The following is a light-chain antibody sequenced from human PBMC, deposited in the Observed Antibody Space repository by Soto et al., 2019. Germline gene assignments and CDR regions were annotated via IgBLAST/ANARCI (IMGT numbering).Light chain of an antibody. CDR2: GAS. CDR1: HDISNY. J-gene: IGKJ3*01. Sequence: DIQMTQSPSSLSASVGDRVTITCQASHDISNYLNWYQHKPGKAPKLLIYGASNLETGVPSRFSGSGSGTDCTFTISSLQPEDIATYYCQYCDYLPLFGPGTTVDLK. V-gene: IGKV1-33*01. CDR3: QYCDYLPL.